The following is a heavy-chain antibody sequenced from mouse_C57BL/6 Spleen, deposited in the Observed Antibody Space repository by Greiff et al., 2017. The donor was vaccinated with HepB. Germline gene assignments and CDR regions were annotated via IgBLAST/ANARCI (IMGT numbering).Heavy chain of an antibody. CDR3: ARDYYGSSYERGMDY. D-gene: IGHD1-1*01. Sequence: VHLVESGAELAKPGASVKLSCKASGYTFTSYWMHWVKQRPGQGLEWIGYINPSSGYTKYNQKFKDKATLTADKSSSTAYMQLSSLTYEDSAVYYCARDYYGSSYERGMDYWGQGTSVTVSS. V-gene: IGHV1-7*01. CDR2: INPSSGYT. CDR1: GYTFTSYW. J-gene: IGHJ4*01.